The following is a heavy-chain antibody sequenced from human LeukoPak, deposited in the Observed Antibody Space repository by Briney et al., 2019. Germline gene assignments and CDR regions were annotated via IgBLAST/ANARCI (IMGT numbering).Heavy chain of an antibody. CDR2: ISGSGGTT. D-gene: IGHD3-9*01. Sequence: GGSLRLSCAASGFTFSSYAMTWARQAPGKGLEWVSAISGSGGTTYNADSVKGRFTISRDNSKNTLYLQMNSLGAEDTAVYYCAKASHLTGYYLPIDYWGHGTLVTVSS. V-gene: IGHV3-23*01. CDR3: AKASHLTGYYLPIDY. J-gene: IGHJ4*01. CDR1: GFTFSSYA.